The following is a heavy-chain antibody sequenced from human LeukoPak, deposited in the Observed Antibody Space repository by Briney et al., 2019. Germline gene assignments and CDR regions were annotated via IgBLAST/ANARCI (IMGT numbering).Heavy chain of an antibody. CDR1: GGSIRSSYYY. D-gene: IGHD4-23*01. J-gene: IGHJ4*02. CDR2: IYDSGST. CDR3: ARADYGGNLFFDY. Sequence: ASETLSLTCTVSGGSIRSSYYYWGWIRQPPGKGLEWIGSIYDSGSTYYNPSLKSRVTISVDTSKNQFSLKLNSVTAADTAVYYCARADYGGNLFFDYWGQGALVTVSS. V-gene: IGHV4-39*01.